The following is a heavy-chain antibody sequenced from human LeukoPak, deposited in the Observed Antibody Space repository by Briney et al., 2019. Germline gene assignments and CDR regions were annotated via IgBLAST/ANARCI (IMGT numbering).Heavy chain of an antibody. Sequence: GGSLRLSCAASGFTFSSYEIHWVRQAPGKGLEWVAYICSSGSTIYYADSVKGRFSISRDNANSSLYLQMNSLRAEDTAVYYCATAYRSSWYRTGLLDYWGQGTLVTVSS. CDR3: ATAYRSSWYRTGLLDY. D-gene: IGHD6-13*01. CDR2: ICSSGSTI. CDR1: GFTFSSYE. V-gene: IGHV3-48*03. J-gene: IGHJ4*02.